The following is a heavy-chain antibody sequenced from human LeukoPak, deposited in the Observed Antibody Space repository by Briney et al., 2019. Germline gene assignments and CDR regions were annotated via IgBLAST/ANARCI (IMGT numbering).Heavy chain of an antibody. CDR2: ISSSSSYT. V-gene: IGHV3-11*06. CDR1: GFTFSDYY. D-gene: IGHD2-2*01. Sequence: PGGTPRLSCAASGFTFSDYYMSWIRQAPGKGLEWVSYISSSSSYTNYADSVKGRFTISRDNAKNSLYLQMNSLRAEDTAVYYCARRRIASTNYYFDYWGQGTLVTVSS. J-gene: IGHJ4*02. CDR3: ARRRIASTNYYFDY.